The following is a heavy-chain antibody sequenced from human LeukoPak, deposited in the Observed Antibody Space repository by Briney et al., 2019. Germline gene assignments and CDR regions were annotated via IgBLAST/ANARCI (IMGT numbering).Heavy chain of an antibody. Sequence: TLSLTCTVSGGSLNSGSYYWSWIRQPAGKGLEWIGRIYTSGSTYYNPSLKSRVTISVDTSKNQFSLKLSSVTAADTAVYYCARQIAVAGTDAFDIWGQGTMVTVSS. J-gene: IGHJ3*02. V-gene: IGHV4-61*02. CDR1: GGSLNSGSYY. CDR2: IYTSGST. D-gene: IGHD6-19*01. CDR3: ARQIAVAGTDAFDI.